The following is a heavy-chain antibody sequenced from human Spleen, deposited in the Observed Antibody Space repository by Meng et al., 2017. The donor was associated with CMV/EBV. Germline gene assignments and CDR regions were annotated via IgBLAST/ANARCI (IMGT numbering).Heavy chain of an antibody. CDR2: VYYSGST. Sequence: GSLRLSCAASGFTFRCYGMSWVRQPPGKGLEYIGYVYYSGSTNYNPSLKSRVTMSVDTSKNHFSLRLTSVTAADTAVYYCARGVGWASSWFDPWGQGTLVTVSS. V-gene: IGHV4-59*01. D-gene: IGHD6-19*01. J-gene: IGHJ5*02. CDR3: ARGVGWASSWFDP. CDR1: GFTFRCYG.